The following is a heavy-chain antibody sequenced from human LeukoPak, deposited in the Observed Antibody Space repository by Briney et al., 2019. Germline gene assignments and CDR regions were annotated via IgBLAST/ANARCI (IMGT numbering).Heavy chain of an antibody. V-gene: IGHV4-61*02. D-gene: IGHD2-21*02. CDR1: GGSISSGSYY. Sequence: SETLSLTCTVSGGSISSGSYYWSWIRQPAGKGLEWIGRIYTSGSTDYNPSLKSRVTISIDTSKNQFYLNLRSVTAADSAVYYCKRDTSLEYWGGDGYPDNWGQGTLVTVSS. CDR3: KRDTSLEYWGGDGYPDN. CDR2: IYTSGST. J-gene: IGHJ4*02.